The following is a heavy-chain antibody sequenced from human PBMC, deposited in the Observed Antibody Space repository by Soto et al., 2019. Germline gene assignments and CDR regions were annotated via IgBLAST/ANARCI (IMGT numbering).Heavy chain of an antibody. CDR2: IYYSGST. V-gene: IGHV4-59*01. CDR3: ASFGAGTTPPSAFDI. Sequence: SETLSLTCTVSGGSISSYYWSWIRQPPGKGLEWIGYIYYSGSTNYNPSLKSRVTISVDTSKNQFSLKLSSVTAADTAVYYCASFGAGTTPPSAFDISGQAPMVTVSS. J-gene: IGHJ3*02. CDR1: GGSISSYY. D-gene: IGHD1-7*01.